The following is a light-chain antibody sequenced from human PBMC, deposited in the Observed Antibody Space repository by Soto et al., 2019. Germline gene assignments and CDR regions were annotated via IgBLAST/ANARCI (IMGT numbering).Light chain of an antibody. CDR1: QSVLYSSNNKNY. V-gene: IGKV4-1*01. Sequence: DIVMTQSPDSLAVSLGERATINCKSSQSVLYSSNNKNYLAWYQQKPGQPPKLLIYWASTRESGVPDRFSGSGSGTYFTLTISSLQAEDMAVYYCQQYYSTLLTFGGGSKVEIK. CDR3: QQYYSTLLT. CDR2: WAS. J-gene: IGKJ4*01.